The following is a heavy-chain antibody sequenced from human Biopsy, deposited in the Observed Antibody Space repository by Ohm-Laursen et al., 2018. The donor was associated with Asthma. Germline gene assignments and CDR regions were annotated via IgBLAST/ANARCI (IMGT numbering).Heavy chain of an antibody. D-gene: IGHD3-10*01. J-gene: IGHJ5*02. CDR1: GFTFSDSY. V-gene: IGHV3-11*05. CDR3: ARDRPITMVRGVIITFDP. CDR2: IGSTRLYT. Sequence: GSLRLSCAASGFTFSDSYMSWIRQAPGKGLEWVSYIGSTRLYTNSADSVKGRFSISRDNAKNSLYLHMNSLRAEDTAVYYCARDRPITMVRGVIITFDPWGQGTLVTVSS.